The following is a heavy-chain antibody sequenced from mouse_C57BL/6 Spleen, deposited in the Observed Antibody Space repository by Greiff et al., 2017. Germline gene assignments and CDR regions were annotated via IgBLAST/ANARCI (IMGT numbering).Heavy chain of an antibody. CDR2: IDPENGDT. Sequence: VQLQQSGAELVRPGASVKLSCTASGFNIKDDYMHWVKQRPEQGLEWIGWIDPENGDTEYASKFQGKATITAYTSSNTAYLQLSSLTSEDTAVYYCTTWDYGSSYYAMDYWGQGTSVTVSS. J-gene: IGHJ4*01. CDR1: GFNIKDDY. D-gene: IGHD1-1*01. CDR3: TTWDYGSSYYAMDY. V-gene: IGHV14-4*01.